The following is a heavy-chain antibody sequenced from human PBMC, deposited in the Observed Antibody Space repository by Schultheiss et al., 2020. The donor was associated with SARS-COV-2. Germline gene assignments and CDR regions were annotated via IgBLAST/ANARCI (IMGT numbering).Heavy chain of an antibody. Sequence: GGSLRLSCAASGFTFSSYEMNWVRQAPGKGLEWVSSISSSSSYIYYADSVKGRFTISRDNSKNTLYLQMNSLRPEDTAVYYCARDVGVNWGQGTLVTVSS. V-gene: IGHV3-21*01. CDR3: ARDVGVN. CDR2: ISSSSSYI. J-gene: IGHJ4*02. CDR1: GFTFSSYE. D-gene: IGHD3-22*01.